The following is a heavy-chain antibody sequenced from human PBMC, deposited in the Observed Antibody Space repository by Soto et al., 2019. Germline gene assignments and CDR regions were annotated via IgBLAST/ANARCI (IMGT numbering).Heavy chain of an antibody. CDR1: GFAFSGYT. V-gene: IGHV3-48*01. CDR2: IGTSDSSI. J-gene: IGHJ4*02. D-gene: IGHD3-3*02. CDR3: VRDHHFHFDY. Sequence: QPGGSLRLSCAASGFAFSGYTMNWVRQAPGKGLEWVSYIGTSDSSIYYADSVKGRFTISRDNARDSLYLQMNSLRAEDTAAYYCVRDHHFHFDYWGQGTLVTVSS.